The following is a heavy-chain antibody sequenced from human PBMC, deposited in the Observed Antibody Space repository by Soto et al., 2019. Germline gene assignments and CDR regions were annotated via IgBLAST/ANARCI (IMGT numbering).Heavy chain of an antibody. D-gene: IGHD3-16*02. Sequence: VGSLRLSCAASGFTFSSYGMHWVRQAPGKGLEWVAVISYDGSNKYYADSVKGRFTISRDNSKNALYLQMNSLRAEDTVVYYCARERVYDYVWGSYLGVAFDIWGQGTMVTV. CDR3: ARERVYDYVWGSYLGVAFDI. CDR1: GFTFSSYG. V-gene: IGHV3-30*03. CDR2: ISYDGSNK. J-gene: IGHJ3*02.